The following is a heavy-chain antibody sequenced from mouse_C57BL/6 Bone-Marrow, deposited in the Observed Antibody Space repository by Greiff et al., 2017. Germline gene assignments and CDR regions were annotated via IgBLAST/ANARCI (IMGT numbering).Heavy chain of an antibody. CDR1: GFSLTSYG. J-gene: IGHJ3*01. CDR3: ARHEGYYGYDAWFAY. V-gene: IGHV2-6-1*01. Sequence: VQVVESGPGLVAPSQSLSITCTVSGFSLTSYGVHWVRQPPGKGLEWLVVIWSDGSTTYNSALKSRLSISKDNSKSQVFLKMNSLQTDDTAMYYCARHEGYYGYDAWFAYWGQGTLVTVSA. CDR2: IWSDGST. D-gene: IGHD2-2*01.